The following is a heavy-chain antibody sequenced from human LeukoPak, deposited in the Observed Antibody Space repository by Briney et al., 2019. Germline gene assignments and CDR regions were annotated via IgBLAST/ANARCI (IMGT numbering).Heavy chain of an antibody. V-gene: IGHV3-48*03. CDR3: AREGRDCSGGSCYYYFDY. CDR2: ISSSGSTI. Sequence: GGSLRLSCAASGFTFSSYEMNWVRQAPGKGLEWVSYISSSGSTIYYADSVKGRFTLSRDNAKNSLYLQMNSLRAEDTAVYYCAREGRDCSGGSCYYYFDYWGQGTLVTVSS. J-gene: IGHJ4*02. D-gene: IGHD2-15*01. CDR1: GFTFSSYE.